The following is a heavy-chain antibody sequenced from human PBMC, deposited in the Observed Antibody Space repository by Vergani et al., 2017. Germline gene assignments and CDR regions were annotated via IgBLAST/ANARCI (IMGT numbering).Heavy chain of an antibody. CDR2: IYYSGLT. V-gene: IGHV4-39*01. J-gene: IGHJ4*02. CDR3: ARQRPGSGWSPGDFDD. D-gene: IGHD6-19*01. CDR1: ADSISSGSYY. Sequence: QWQLQQSGPGLVKPSETLFLTCTVSADSISSGSYYWGWIRQPPGKSLVWIGSIYYSGLTYYTPSLKSRVAISVDTSKNQFSLKVTSVTAADTAVYFCARQRPGSGWSPGDFDDWGQGILVTVSS.